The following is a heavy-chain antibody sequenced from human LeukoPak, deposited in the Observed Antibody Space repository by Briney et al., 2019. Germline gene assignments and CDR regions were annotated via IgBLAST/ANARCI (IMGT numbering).Heavy chain of an antibody. V-gene: IGHV3-7*01. CDR3: LASGGY. CDR1: GFTVSTHY. J-gene: IGHJ4*02. D-gene: IGHD6-25*01. Sequence: GGSLRLSCAASGFTVSTHYMSWVRQAPGKGLEWVANMKPDGSEKYYVDSVKGRFTISRDNAKNSLYLQMNSLRVEDTAVYYCLASGGYWGQGTPVTVPS. CDR2: MKPDGSEK.